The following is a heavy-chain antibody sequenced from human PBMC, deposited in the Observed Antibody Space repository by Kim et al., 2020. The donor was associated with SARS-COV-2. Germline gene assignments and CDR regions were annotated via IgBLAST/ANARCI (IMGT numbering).Heavy chain of an antibody. CDR3: ARDHVDIVATIFDY. CDR1: GYTFTGYY. J-gene: IGHJ4*02. V-gene: IGHV1-2*02. Sequence: ASVKVSCKASGYTFTGYYMHWVRQAPGQGLEWMGWINPNSGGTNYAQKFQGRVTMTRDTSISTAYMELSRLRSDDTAVYYCARDHVDIVATIFDYWGQGTLVTVSS. D-gene: IGHD5-12*01. CDR2: INPNSGGT.